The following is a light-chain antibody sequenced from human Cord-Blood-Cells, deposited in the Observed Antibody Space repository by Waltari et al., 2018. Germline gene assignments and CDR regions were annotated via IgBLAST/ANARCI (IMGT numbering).Light chain of an antibody. CDR1: SSDVGGYHY. CDR2: DVN. CDR3: SSYTSSSTLV. J-gene: IGLJ3*02. V-gene: IGLV2-14*01. Sequence: QSALTQPASVSGSPGQSITISCPGTSSDVGGYHYVSWYQQHPGKAPKLMIYDVNKRPSGVSNRFSGSKSGNTASLTISGLQAEDEADYYCSSYTSSSTLVFGGGTKLTVL.